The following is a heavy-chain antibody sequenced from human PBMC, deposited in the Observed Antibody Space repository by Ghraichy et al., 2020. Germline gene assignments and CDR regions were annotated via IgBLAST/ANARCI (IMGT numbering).Heavy chain of an antibody. CDR2: SGSA. D-gene: IGHD3-22*01. J-gene: IGHJ4*02. CDR1: GGSISSHY. Sequence: SETLSLTCTVSGGSISSHYWSWIRQPPGKGLEWIGYSGSANYNPSLKRRVTISVDTSKNQVSLKLSSVTDADTAVYYCAGGPDPFDSATKRGVDYWGQGILVTVSS. V-gene: IGHV4-59*11. CDR3: AGGPDPFDSATKRGVDY.